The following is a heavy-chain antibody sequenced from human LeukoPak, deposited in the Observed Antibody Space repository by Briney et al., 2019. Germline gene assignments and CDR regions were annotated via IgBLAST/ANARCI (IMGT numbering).Heavy chain of an antibody. J-gene: IGHJ4*02. Sequence: SVRGRFTISRDNAKNPLYLQMNSLRAEDMAVYYCARDPDYGGNGGVYWGQGTLVTVSS. CDR3: ARDPDYGGNGGVY. V-gene: IGHV3-21*01. D-gene: IGHD4-23*01.